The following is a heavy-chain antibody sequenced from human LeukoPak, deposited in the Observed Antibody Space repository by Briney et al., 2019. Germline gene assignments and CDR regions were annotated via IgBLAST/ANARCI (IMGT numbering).Heavy chain of an antibody. Sequence: SETLSLTCSVSGGSISSYYWSWIRQPPGKGLEWIGSIYYSGTTYYNPSLKSRVTISVDTSKIQFSLKLSSVAATDTAVYFCARLRFDFWSGYTHPYFDYWGQGTLVTVSS. CDR2: IYYSGTT. CDR1: GGSISSYY. J-gene: IGHJ4*02. CDR3: ARLRFDFWSGYTHPYFDY. V-gene: IGHV4-59*05. D-gene: IGHD3-3*01.